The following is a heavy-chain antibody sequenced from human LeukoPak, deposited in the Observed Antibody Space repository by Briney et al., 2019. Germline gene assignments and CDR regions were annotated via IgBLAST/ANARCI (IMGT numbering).Heavy chain of an antibody. V-gene: IGHV3-7*01. CDR2: IKEDGGEK. CDR1: GFTFSNYW. J-gene: IGHJ4*02. CDR3: ASWGPWSYFDY. D-gene: IGHD3-16*01. Sequence: GGSLRLSCAASGFTFSNYWMNWVRQALGKGLEWVANIKEDGGEKYYVDSVKGRFTISRDNAKNALYLQMNSLRADGTAVYYCASWGPWSYFDYWGQGTLVTVSS.